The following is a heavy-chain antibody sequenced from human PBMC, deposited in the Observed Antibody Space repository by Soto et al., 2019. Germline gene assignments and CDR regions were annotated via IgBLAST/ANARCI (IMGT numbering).Heavy chain of an antibody. D-gene: IGHD6-13*01. CDR3: ARDRAAAGQNYYYYYGMDV. CDR1: CYTFTSYG. V-gene: IGHV1-69*13. CDR2: IIPIFGTA. J-gene: IGHJ6*02. Sequence: SVKVSCKASCYTFTSYGISLFRHSPGQWLEWMGGIIPIFGTANYAQKFQGRVTITADESTSTAYMELSSLRSEDTAVYYCARDRAAAGQNYYYYYGMDVWGQGTTVTVSS.